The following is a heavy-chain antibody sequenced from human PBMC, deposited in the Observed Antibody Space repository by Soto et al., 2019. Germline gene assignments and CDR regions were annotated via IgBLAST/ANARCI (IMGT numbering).Heavy chain of an antibody. CDR3: AKVKGITIFCMDV. J-gene: IGHJ6*02. V-gene: IGHV3-23*01. CDR1: GFSFSSYA. D-gene: IGHD3-3*01. CDR2: ITGSGGST. Sequence: EVQLLESGGGLVQPGGSLRLSCVASGFSFSSYAMSWVRQAPGKGLECVSTITGSGGSTFYADSVKGRFTISRDNSKNTLFLQMNSLRVEDTAVYYCAKVKGITIFCMDVWGQGTTVTVSS.